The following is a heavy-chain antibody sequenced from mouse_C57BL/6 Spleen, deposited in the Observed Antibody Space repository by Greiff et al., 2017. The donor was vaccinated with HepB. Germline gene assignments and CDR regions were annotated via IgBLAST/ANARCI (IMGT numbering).Heavy chain of an antibody. D-gene: IGHD1-1*01. J-gene: IGHJ3*01. CDR3: ARSLITTVVAKRP. Sequence: QVQLQQPGAELVKPGASVKLSCKASGYTFTSYWMHWVKQRPGQGLEWIGMIHPNSGSTNYNEKFKSKATLTVDKSSSTAYMQLSSLTSEDSAVYYCARSLITTVVAKRPWGQGTLVTVSA. CDR2: IHPNSGST. V-gene: IGHV1-64*01. CDR1: GYTFTSYW.